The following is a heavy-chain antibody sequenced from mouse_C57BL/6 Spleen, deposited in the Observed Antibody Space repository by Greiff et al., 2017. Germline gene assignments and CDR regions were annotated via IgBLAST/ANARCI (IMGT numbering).Heavy chain of an antibody. V-gene: IGHV5-17*01. D-gene: IGHD1-1*01. J-gene: IGHJ4*01. Sequence: EVQRVESGGGLVKPGGSLKLSCAASGFTFSDYGMHWVRQAPEKGLEWVAYISSGSSTIYYADTVKGRFTISRDNAKNTLFLQMTSLRSEDTAMYYCARLYYYGSSAYAMDYWGQGTSVTVSS. CDR3: ARLYYYGSSAYAMDY. CDR1: GFTFSDYG. CDR2: ISSGSSTI.